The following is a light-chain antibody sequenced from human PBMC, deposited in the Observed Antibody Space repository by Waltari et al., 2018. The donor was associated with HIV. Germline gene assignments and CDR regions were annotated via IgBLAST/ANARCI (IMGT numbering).Light chain of an antibody. Sequence: QSALTQPASVSGSPGQSITISCTGTSSAVGGYNYVSWYQQHPGNAPELMISDVTKRPSGVSNRFSGSKSGNTASLTISGLQAEDEADYYCCSYAGSSTFAVFGGGTKLTVL. J-gene: IGLJ2*01. CDR1: SSAVGGYNY. CDR3: CSYAGSSTFAV. CDR2: DVT. V-gene: IGLV2-23*02.